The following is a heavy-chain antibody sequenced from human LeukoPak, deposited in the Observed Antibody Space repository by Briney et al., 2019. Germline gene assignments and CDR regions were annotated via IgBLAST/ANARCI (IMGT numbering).Heavy chain of an antibody. J-gene: IGHJ4*02. CDR2: ISGSGGST. CDR1: GFTFSSYA. CDR3: ARARWYSSDY. V-gene: IGHV3-23*01. Sequence: GGSLRPACAASGFTFSSYAMSWVRQAPRKGLERVSAISGSGGSTYYADSVKGRFTVSRDNAKNTLYLQMNSLRAEDTAVYYCARARWYSSDYWGQGTLVTVSS. D-gene: IGHD5-24*01.